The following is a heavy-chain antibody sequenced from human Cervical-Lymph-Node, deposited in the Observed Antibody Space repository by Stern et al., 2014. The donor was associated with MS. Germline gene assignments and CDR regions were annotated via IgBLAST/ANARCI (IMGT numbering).Heavy chain of an antibody. J-gene: IGHJ4*02. D-gene: IGHD2-15*01. CDR2: IIPILATK. V-gene: IGHV1-69*11. CDR1: GDTFSTHA. CDR3: AREKSDCSGGSCFSSLDY. Sequence: QVQLVQSGAEVKKPGSSVKVSCKSSGDTFSTHAISWVRQAPGQGLERMGRIIPILATKDYAQKFQGRLTIDADESTSTAYMELSSLTPDDTAIYYCAREKSDCSGGSCFSSLDYWGQGTLVTVSS.